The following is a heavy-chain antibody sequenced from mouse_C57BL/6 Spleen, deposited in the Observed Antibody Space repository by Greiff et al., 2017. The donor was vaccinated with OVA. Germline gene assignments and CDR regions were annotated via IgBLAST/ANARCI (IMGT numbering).Heavy chain of an antibody. J-gene: IGHJ4*01. CDR1: GYTFTDYE. Sequence: VQLQQSGAELVRPGASVTLSCKASGYTFTDYEMNWVKQTPVHGLEWIGAIDPETGGTAYNQKFKGKAILTADKSSSTAYMELRSLTSEDSAVDYCTRSGDYEGYYAMDYWGQGTSVTVSS. V-gene: IGHV1-15*01. CDR2: IDPETGGT. CDR3: TRSGDYEGYYAMDY. D-gene: IGHD2-4*01.